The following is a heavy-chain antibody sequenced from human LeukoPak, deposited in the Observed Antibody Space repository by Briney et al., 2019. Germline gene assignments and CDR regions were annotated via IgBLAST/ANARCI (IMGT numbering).Heavy chain of an antibody. CDR3: ARETSSRYFDY. V-gene: IGHV1-18*01. CDR1: GYTFTAYG. J-gene: IGHJ4*02. Sequence: GASVKVSCKASGYTFTAYGISWVRQAPGQGLEWMGWIRTYNGNTNYAQKLQGRVTMTTDTSTSTAYMELRSLRSDDTAVYYCARETSSRYFDYWGQGTLVTVSS. CDR2: IRTYNGNT.